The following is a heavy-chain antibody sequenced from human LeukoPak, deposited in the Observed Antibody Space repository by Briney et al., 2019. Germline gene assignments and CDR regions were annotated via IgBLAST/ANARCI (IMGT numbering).Heavy chain of an antibody. J-gene: IGHJ4*02. CDR3: AKSTGYSSGWFDY. Sequence: GGSLRLSCAASGFTFSSYGMHWVRQAPGKGLEWVAVIWYDGTNKYYADSVKGRFTISRDNSKNTGYLQMNSLRGDDTAVYYCAKSTGYSSGWFDYWGQGTLVTVSS. CDR2: IWYDGTNK. D-gene: IGHD6-19*01. CDR1: GFTFSSYG. V-gene: IGHV3-30*02.